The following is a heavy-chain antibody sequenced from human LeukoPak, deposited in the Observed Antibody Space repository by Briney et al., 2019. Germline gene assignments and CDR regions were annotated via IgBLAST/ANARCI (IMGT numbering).Heavy chain of an antibody. Sequence: GGSLRLSCAASGFTFSSYGMHWVRQAPGKGLEWVSFIRYDGSNECYADSVKGRFTISRDNSKNTLYLQMNSLRPEDTAVYYCAKEGYYYLDVWGKGTTVTISS. CDR3: AKEGYYYLDV. V-gene: IGHV3-30*02. J-gene: IGHJ6*03. CDR1: GFTFSSYG. CDR2: IRYDGSNE.